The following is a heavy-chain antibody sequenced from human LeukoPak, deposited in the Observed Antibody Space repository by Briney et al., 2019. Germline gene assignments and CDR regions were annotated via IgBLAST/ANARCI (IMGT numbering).Heavy chain of an antibody. CDR2: ISGSGGST. Sequence: GGSLRLSCAASGFTFSSYAMSWVRQAPGKGLEWVSNISGSGGSTYYADSVKGRYTISRDNPKNTLYLQMNSLRAEDTAVYYCAKGLYDFWSGSLDYWGQGALVTVSS. CDR3: AKGLYDFWSGSLDY. D-gene: IGHD3-3*01. V-gene: IGHV3-23*01. CDR1: GFTFSSYA. J-gene: IGHJ4*02.